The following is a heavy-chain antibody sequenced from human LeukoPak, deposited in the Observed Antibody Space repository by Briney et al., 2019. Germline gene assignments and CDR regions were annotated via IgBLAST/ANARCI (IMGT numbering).Heavy chain of an antibody. V-gene: IGHV3-23*01. Sequence: GGSLRLSSAGSGFTFSNFAMSWVRQAPGKGLEWVSAISGNDGRTFYGDSVRGRSSISRDNSNNMVYLLVDSLRAEDTAVYYCVKESPYGRPRMYYFDLWGQGTLVTVST. CDR2: ISGNDGRT. D-gene: IGHD1-26*01. J-gene: IGHJ4*02. CDR3: VKESPYGRPRMYYFDL. CDR1: GFTFSNFA.